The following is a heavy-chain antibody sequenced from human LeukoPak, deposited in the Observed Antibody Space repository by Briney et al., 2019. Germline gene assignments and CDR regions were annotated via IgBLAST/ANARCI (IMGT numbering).Heavy chain of an antibody. CDR3: AITTSIHSSSWYVWYYYYYGMDV. CDR2: ISAYNGNT. Sequence: ASVKVSCKASGYTFTSYGISWVRQAPGQGLEWMGWISAYNGNTNYAQKLQGRVTMTTDTSTSTAYMQLRSLRSDDTAVYYGAITTSIHSSSWYVWYYYYYGMDVWGQGTKVTVSS. CDR1: GYTFTSYG. J-gene: IGHJ6*02. D-gene: IGHD6-13*01. V-gene: IGHV1-18*01.